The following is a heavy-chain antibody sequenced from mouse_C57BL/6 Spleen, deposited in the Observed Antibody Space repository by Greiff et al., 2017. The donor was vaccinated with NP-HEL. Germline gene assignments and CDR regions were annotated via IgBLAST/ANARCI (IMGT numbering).Heavy chain of an antibody. CDR1: GYTFTSYW. Sequence: VQLQQPGAELVKPGASGYTFTSYWMHWVKQRPGQGLEWIGRIHPSDSDTNYNQKFKGKATLTVDKSSSTAYMQLSSLTSEDSAVYYCALLLSRAYWGQGTLVTVSA. CDR3: ALLLSRAY. D-gene: IGHD2-10*01. V-gene: IGHV1-74*01. J-gene: IGHJ3*01. CDR2: IHPSDSDT.